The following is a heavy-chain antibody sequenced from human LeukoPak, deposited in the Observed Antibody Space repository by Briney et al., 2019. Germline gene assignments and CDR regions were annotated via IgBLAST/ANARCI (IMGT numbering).Heavy chain of an antibody. J-gene: IGHJ4*02. CDR1: GFTFSTYW. CDR3: ARDLDWILFDY. CDR2: IRPEGTTT. V-gene: IGHV3-74*03. D-gene: IGHD3-9*01. Sequence: GGSLRLSCAASGFTFSTYWMHWVRQAPGKGLVWAARIRPEGTTTAYADSVKGRFTISRDNAKNTLFLQMNSLSAEDTAVYYCARDLDWILFDYWGQGTLVTVSS.